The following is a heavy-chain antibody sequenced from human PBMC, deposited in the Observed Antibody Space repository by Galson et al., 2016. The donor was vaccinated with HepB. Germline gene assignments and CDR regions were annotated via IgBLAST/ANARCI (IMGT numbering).Heavy chain of an antibody. CDR2: IGFAVGRK. CDR3: ARGRSGSGGVAEEDY. Sequence: SLRLSCAASGFTFSSYGMHWVRQAPGKGLEWVAIIGFAVGRKSYADSVRGRFTVSRDNSKNTIDMEMNNLRTEDTAVYYCARGRSGSGGVAEEDYWGQGTLVTVSS. V-gene: IGHV3-33*01. CDR1: GFTFSSYG. D-gene: IGHD6-25*01. J-gene: IGHJ4*02.